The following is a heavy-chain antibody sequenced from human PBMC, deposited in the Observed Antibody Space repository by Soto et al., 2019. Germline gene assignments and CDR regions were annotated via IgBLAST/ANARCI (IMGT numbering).Heavy chain of an antibody. Sequence: QGTLKEAGPTLVKPTQTLTLTCSFSGFSLSTSGVGVGWIRQPPGKALEWLALIYWSGDEHYRPSLKSRLSITKDPSKNPVVLIMTDMYPGDTATYYCARGLASLPVFAFDIWGQGTMVTVSS. CDR2: IYWSGDE. V-gene: IGHV2-5*01. D-gene: IGHD6-6*01. J-gene: IGHJ3*02. CDR1: GFSLSTSGVG. CDR3: ARGLASLPVFAFDI.